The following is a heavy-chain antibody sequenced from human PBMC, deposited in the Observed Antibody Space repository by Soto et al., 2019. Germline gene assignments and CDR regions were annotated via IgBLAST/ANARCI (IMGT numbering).Heavy chain of an antibody. CDR3: EREDTYGLDYFDY. D-gene: IGHD5-18*01. Sequence: ESGGGLVKPGGSLRLSCAASGFTFSTYNMNWVRQAPGKGLEWVSSISTGSTYIYYSDSVRGRFIISRDNAKNSLYLQMNSLRAEDTAVYYCEREDTYGLDYFDYWGQGTLVTVSS. CDR2: ISTGSTYI. V-gene: IGHV3-21*01. CDR1: GFTFSTYN. J-gene: IGHJ4*02.